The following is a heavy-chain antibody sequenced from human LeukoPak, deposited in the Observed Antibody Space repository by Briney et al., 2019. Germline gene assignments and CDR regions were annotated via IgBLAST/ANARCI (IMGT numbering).Heavy chain of an antibody. D-gene: IGHD6-19*01. CDR2: IYPGDSDT. V-gene: IGHV5-51*01. J-gene: IGHJ4*02. Sequence: GEPLQISCQGPGSTFTSYWIGWARQLPGKGLEWMGIIYPGDSDTRYSPSFQGQVTISADKSISTAYLQWSSLKASDTAMYYCARVGKGIAVAGTPFDYWGQGTLVTVSS. CDR1: GSTFTSYW. CDR3: ARVGKGIAVAGTPFDY.